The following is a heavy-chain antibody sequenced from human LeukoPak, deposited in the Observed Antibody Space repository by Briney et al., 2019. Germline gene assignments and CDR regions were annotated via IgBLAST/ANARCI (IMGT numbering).Heavy chain of an antibody. CDR3: AREGLELLSFDGMDV. J-gene: IGHJ6*02. CDR2: TYYRSKLYN. Sequence: PSQTLSLTCAISGDSVSSNSAAWHWIRQSPSRGLEWLGRTYYRSKLYNDYAVSVKSRITINPDTSKNQFSLQLNSVTPEDTAVYYCAREGLELLSFDGMDVWGQGTTVTVSS. CDR1: GDSVSSNSAA. V-gene: IGHV6-1*01. D-gene: IGHD1-7*01.